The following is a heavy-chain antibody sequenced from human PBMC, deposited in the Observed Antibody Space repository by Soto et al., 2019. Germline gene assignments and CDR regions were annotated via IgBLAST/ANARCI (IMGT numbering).Heavy chain of an antibody. D-gene: IGHD1-20*01. CDR1: GLSFRNYW. V-gene: IGHV3-74*01. Sequence: EMQLVESGGGLVQPGGSLRLSCVASGLSFRNYWVHWVRQAPGKGLEWVSRINTDGTYTSNADPVKGRFTISRDNAKNTLYLQMNSLGVEDTAVYLCAGFGYDWNGWDWGPGTLVTVSS. CDR3: AGFGYDWNGWD. CDR2: INTDGTYT. J-gene: IGHJ4*02.